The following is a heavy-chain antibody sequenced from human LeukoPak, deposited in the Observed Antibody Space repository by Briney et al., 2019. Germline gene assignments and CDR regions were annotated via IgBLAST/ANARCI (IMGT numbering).Heavy chain of an antibody. CDR1: GFAFSSYS. J-gene: IGHJ4*02. D-gene: IGHD5-24*01. V-gene: IGHV3-30*04. CDR3: VRDGLNGYNDLDS. CDR2: ISSDGSNK. Sequence: PGRSLRLSCAASGFAFSSYSMHWVRQAPGKGLGSVAVISSDGSNKYYADSMKGRFSISRDNSKNTLYLEMNSLRAEDTAVYYCVRDGLNGYNDLDSWGQGTLVIVSS.